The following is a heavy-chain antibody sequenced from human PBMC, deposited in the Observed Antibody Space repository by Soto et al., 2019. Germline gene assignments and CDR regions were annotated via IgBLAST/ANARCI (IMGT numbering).Heavy chain of an antibody. D-gene: IGHD1-20*01. Sequence: QVQLVQSGAEVKKPGASVKVSCKASGYTFTGYYMHWVRQAPGQGLEWMGWINPNSGGTNYAQKFQGWVTMTRDTSISTAYMELSRLRSDDTAVYYCARVGTGDITGTSNWFDPWGQGTLVTVSS. CDR2: INPNSGGT. V-gene: IGHV1-2*04. CDR1: GYTFTGYY. J-gene: IGHJ5*02. CDR3: ARVGTGDITGTSNWFDP.